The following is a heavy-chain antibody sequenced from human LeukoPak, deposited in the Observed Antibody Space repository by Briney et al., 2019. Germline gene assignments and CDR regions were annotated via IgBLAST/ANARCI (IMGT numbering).Heavy chain of an antibody. CDR1: GGSISSGTYY. D-gene: IGHD2-2*01. CDR3: ARTTEGYCSSASCFGFSYSYYMDV. Sequence: PSQTLSLTCTVSGGSISSGTYYWSWIRQPAGKGLEWIGRIYTSGSTNYNPSLKSRLTISVDTSKNQFSLKLSSVIAADTAVYYCARTTEGYCSSASCFGFSYSYYMDVWGKGTTVTISS. J-gene: IGHJ6*03. CDR2: IYTSGST. V-gene: IGHV4-61*02.